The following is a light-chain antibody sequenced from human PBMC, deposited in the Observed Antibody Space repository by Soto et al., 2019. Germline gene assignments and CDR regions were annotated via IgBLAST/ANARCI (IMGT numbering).Light chain of an antibody. CDR2: GAS. Sequence: EIVMTKSPATLSVSPGERATLSCRASQSVSGNLAWYQQKPGQAPRLLIYGASTRATGIPARFSGSGSGTEFTLTISSLQSEDFAVYYCQQYNNLPPTCGQGTKVEIK. J-gene: IGKJ1*01. CDR3: QQYNNLPPT. CDR1: QSVSGN. V-gene: IGKV3D-15*01.